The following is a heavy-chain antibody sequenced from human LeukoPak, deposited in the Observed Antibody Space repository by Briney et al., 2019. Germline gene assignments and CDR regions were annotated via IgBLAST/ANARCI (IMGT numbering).Heavy chain of an antibody. J-gene: IGHJ3*02. Sequence: ASVTVSCKASGGTFSSYAISWVRQAPGQGLEWMGIINPSGGSTSYAQKFQGRVTMTRDTSTSTVYMELSSLRSEDTAVYYCARPGEFDAFDIWGQGTMVTVSS. CDR1: GGTFSSYA. CDR2: INPSGGST. V-gene: IGHV1-46*01. D-gene: IGHD3-10*01. CDR3: ARPGEFDAFDI.